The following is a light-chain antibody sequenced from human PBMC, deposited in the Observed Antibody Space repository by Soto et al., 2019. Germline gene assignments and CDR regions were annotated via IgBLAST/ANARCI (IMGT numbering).Light chain of an antibody. CDR3: SSYTSSSTSG. Sequence: QSVLAQPASVSGSPGQSITISCTGTSSDVGGYNYVSWYQQHPGKAKKLMIYDVSNRPSGVSNRLSGSKSGKTTSLTIYRFHAEDEADYYCSSYTSSSTSGFGTGTKVTVL. CDR2: DVS. CDR1: SSDVGGYNY. V-gene: IGLV2-14*01. J-gene: IGLJ1*01.